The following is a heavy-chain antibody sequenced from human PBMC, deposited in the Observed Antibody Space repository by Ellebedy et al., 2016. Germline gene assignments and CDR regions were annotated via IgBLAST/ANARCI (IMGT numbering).Heavy chain of an antibody. J-gene: IGHJ4*02. CDR3: ARVGGPYASGWFSTYYSDY. CDR1: GGSFSGYF. D-gene: IGHD6-19*01. Sequence: SETLSLTCAVYGGSFSGYFWSWVRQPPGKGLEWIGDINHSGGTNYNPSLKSRVTMSGDTSKNQFSLKLSSVTAADTAVYYCARVGGPYASGWFSTYYSDYWGLGTLVTVSS. V-gene: IGHV4-34*01. CDR2: INHSGGT.